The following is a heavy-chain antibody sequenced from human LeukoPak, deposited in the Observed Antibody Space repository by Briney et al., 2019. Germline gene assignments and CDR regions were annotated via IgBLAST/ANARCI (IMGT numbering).Heavy chain of an antibody. CDR3: ARGPTNSEDY. D-gene: IGHD2-8*01. Sequence: GGSLRLSCAASGFTFSSYSMNWVRQAPGKELEWVSSISSSSSYIYYADSVKGRFTISRDNAKNSLYPQMNSLRAEDTAVYYCARGPTNSEDYWGQGTLVTVSS. V-gene: IGHV3-21*04. CDR1: GFTFSSYS. CDR2: ISSSSSYI. J-gene: IGHJ4*02.